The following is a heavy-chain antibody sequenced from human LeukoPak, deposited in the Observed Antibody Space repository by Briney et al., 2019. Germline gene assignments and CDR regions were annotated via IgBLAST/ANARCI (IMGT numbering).Heavy chain of an antibody. CDR1: GFTFSSYN. CDR3: ARDPVGPYYYASSGPYYDF. D-gene: IGHD3-22*01. J-gene: IGHJ4*02. CDR2: IVSSSSYI. V-gene: IGHV3-21*01. Sequence: GGSLRLSCAASGFTFSSYNMNWVRQAPGKGLEWVSSIVSSSSYIYYADSVKGRFTISRDNAKNSLYLQMNSLRAEDTAVYYCARDPVGPYYYASSGPYYDFWGQGTLVTVSS.